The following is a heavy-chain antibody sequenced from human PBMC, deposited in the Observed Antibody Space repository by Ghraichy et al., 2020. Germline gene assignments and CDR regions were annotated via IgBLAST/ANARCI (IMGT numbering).Heavy chain of an antibody. V-gene: IGHV3-23*01. J-gene: IGHJ5*02. CDR1: GFTFSSYA. D-gene: IGHD6-19*01. Sequence: GGSLRLSCAASGFTFSSYAMSWVRQAPGKGLEWVSAISGSGGSTYFADSVKGRFTISRDNSKNTLYLQVNSLRAEDTAVYYCAKCFRSITVAGTSWGQGTLVTVSS. CDR2: ISGSGGST. CDR3: AKCFRSITVAGTS.